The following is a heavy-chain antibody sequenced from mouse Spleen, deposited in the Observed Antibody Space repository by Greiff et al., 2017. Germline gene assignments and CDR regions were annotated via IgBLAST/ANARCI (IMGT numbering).Heavy chain of an antibody. CDR1: GFTFSSYA. Sequence: EVKLMESGGGLVKLGGSLKLSCAASGFTFSSYAMSWVRQTPEKRLEWVATISSGGGNTYYPDSVKGRFTISRDNAKNTLYLQMSSLKSEDTAMYYCARIYVYYFDDWGQGTTLTVSS. J-gene: IGHJ2*01. CDR3: ARIYVYYFDD. CDR2: ISSGGGNT. V-gene: IGHV5-9*04. D-gene: IGHD2-3*01.